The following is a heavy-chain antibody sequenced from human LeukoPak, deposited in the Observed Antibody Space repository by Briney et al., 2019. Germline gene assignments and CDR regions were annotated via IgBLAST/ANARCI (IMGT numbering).Heavy chain of an antibody. CDR3: AKDYRYSSGPRGIDY. CDR2: ISWNSGSI. J-gene: IGHJ4*02. D-gene: IGHD6-19*01. CDR1: GFTFGDYA. V-gene: IGHV3-9*01. Sequence: GGSLRLSCAASGFTFGDYAMHWVRQTPGKGLEWVSGISWNSGSIGYADSVKGRFTISRDNARNSLYLQMNSLRAEDTALYYCAKDYRYSSGPRGIDYWGQGTLVTVSS.